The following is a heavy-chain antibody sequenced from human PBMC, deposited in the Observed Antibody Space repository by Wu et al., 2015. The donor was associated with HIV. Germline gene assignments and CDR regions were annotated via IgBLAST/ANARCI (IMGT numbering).Heavy chain of an antibody. CDR1: GYTFTGYY. CDR3: ARDRHDYDILTGYYPMYYFDY. Sequence: QVQLVQSGAEVKKPGASVKVSCKASGYTFTGYYMHWVRQAPGQGLEWMGWINPNSGGTNYAQEFQGRVTMTRDTSISTAYMELSRLRSDDTAVYYCARDRHDYDILTGYYPMYYFDYWGQGTLVTVSS. J-gene: IGHJ4*02. V-gene: IGHV1-2*02. CDR2: INPNSGGT. D-gene: IGHD3-9*01.